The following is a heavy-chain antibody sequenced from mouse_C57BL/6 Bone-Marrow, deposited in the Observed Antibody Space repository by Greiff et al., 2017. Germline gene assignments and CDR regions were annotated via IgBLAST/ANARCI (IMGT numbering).Heavy chain of an antibody. D-gene: IGHD1-1*01. V-gene: IGHV1-85*01. CDR3: ARGVVVYYYAMDY. CDR2: IYPRDGST. CDR1: GYTFTSYD. Sequence: QVQLKESGPELVKPGASVKLSCKASGYTFTSYDINWVKQRPGQGLEWIGWIYPRDGSTKYNEKFKGKATLTVDPSSSTAYMELHSLTSEDSAVYFCARGVVVYYYAMDYWGQGTSVTVSS. J-gene: IGHJ4*01.